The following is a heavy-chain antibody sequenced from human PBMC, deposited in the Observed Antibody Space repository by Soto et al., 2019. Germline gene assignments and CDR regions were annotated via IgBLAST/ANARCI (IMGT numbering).Heavy chain of an antibody. CDR2: ISGSGGST. CDR3: AKIVGATPYYYYYGMDV. Sequence: EVQLLESGEGLVKPGGSLRLSFAASEFTFSSYALGWVRKAPGKGLEWVSAISGSGGSTYYADSVKGRFTISRDNSKNTLYLQMNSLRAEDTAVYYCAKIVGATPYYYYYGMDVWGQGTTVTVSS. V-gene: IGHV3-23*01. D-gene: IGHD1-26*01. CDR1: EFTFSSYA. J-gene: IGHJ6*02.